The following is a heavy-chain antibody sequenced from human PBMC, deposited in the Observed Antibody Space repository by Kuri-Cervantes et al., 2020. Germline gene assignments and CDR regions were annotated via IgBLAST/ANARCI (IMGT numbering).Heavy chain of an antibody. Sequence: GSLRLSCTVSGGSISSYYWSWIRQPPGKGLEWIGYIYYSGSTNYNPSLKSRVTISVDTSKNQFSLKLSSVTAADTAVYYCARGPRFRVGAINWGQGTLGNVSS. J-gene: IGHJ4*02. V-gene: IGHV4-59*01. D-gene: IGHD1-26*01. CDR2: IYYSGST. CDR1: GGSISSYY. CDR3: ARGPRFRVGAIN.